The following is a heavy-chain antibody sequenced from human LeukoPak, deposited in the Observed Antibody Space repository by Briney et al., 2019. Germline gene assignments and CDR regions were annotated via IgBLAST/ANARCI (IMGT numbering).Heavy chain of an antibody. Sequence: GGSLRLSCAVSGFTFTSYWMSWMRQAPGKGLQWVANIKRDGSEQYYVDSVKGRFTISRDNAKNSLYLQMNSLGVEDTAVYYCKSGGAAPGRFDYWGQGALVTVSS. V-gene: IGHV3-7*01. J-gene: IGHJ4*02. CDR3: KSGGAAPGRFDY. D-gene: IGHD6-13*01. CDR2: IKRDGSEQ. CDR1: GFTFTSYW.